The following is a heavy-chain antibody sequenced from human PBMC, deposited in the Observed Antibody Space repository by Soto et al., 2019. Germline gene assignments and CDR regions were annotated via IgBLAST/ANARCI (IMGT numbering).Heavy chain of an antibody. D-gene: IGHD3-22*01. J-gene: IGHJ4*02. CDR3: AKSDLLYYYDSSGYI. V-gene: IGHV3-23*01. Sequence: GGSLRLSCAASGFAFSNYAMTWVRQAPGKGLEWVSAISGSGGSTYYADSVKGRFTISRDNSKNTLYLQMNSLRAEDTAVYYCAKSDLLYYYDSSGYIWGQGTLVTVSS. CDR1: GFAFSNYA. CDR2: ISGSGGST.